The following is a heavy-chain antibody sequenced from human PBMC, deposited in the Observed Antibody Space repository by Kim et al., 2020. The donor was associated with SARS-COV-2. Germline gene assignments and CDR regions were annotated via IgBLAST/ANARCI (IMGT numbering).Heavy chain of an antibody. CDR3: ARHAIGESLNWFDP. Sequence: NPSPQGRVTISVDTSKNRFSLKLRSGTAADTAVYYCARHAIGESLNWFDPWGQGTLVTVSS. D-gene: IGHD3-10*01. V-gene: IGHV4-59*08. J-gene: IGHJ5*02.